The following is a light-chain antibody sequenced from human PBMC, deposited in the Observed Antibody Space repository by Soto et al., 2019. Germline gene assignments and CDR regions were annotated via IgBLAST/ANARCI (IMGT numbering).Light chain of an antibody. CDR1: QSVSNNY. Sequence: EIVLTQSTGTLSLSPGERATLSFRPSQSVSNNYLAWYQQKPGQAPRLLIYGASSRATGIPDRFSGSGSGTDFTITISRLETEDVAVYYCQQSGSSPRTFGQGTKVDIK. V-gene: IGKV3-20*01. CDR3: QQSGSSPRT. J-gene: IGKJ1*01. CDR2: GAS.